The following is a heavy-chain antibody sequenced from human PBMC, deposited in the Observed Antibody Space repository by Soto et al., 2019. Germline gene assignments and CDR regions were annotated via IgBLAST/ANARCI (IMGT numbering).Heavy chain of an antibody. Sequence: QVQLVQSGAEVKKPGASVKVPCKVSGYTLTEVSMHWVRQAPGKGLEWMGGFNREDGNIIYAQKFQGIVIMTEDTSTDTAYLELSRLRSEDTAVYFCASGYVGYMDVWGKGTTVTVSS. CDR3: ASGYVGYMDV. CDR1: GYTLTEVS. V-gene: IGHV1-24*01. D-gene: IGHD3-16*01. J-gene: IGHJ6*03. CDR2: FNREDGNI.